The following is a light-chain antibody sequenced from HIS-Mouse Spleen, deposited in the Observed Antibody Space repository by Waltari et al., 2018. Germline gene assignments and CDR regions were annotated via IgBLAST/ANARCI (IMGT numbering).Light chain of an antibody. CDR3: QQLNSYPLYT. CDR2: AAS. V-gene: IGKV1-9*01. J-gene: IGKJ2*01. Sequence: DIQFTQSPSFLSASVGNRVTTTCRASQGISSYLAWYQQKPGKAPKLLIYAASTLQSGVPSRFSGSGSGTEFTLTISSLQPEDFATYYCQQLNSYPLYTFGQGTKLEIK. CDR1: QGISSY.